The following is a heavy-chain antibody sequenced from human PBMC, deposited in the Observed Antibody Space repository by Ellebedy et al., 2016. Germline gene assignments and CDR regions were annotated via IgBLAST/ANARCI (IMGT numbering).Heavy chain of an antibody. J-gene: IGHJ4*02. Sequence: GGSLRLSCAASGFTVSTNYMKWVRQAPRKGLEWVSAIFSDGNTYYADSVKGRFTISRDNSKNTLYLQMNSLRAEDTAVYYCARGASRWLQLRYYFDYWGQGTLVTVSS. D-gene: IGHD5-24*01. CDR1: GFTVSTNY. V-gene: IGHV3-53*05. CDR2: IFSDGNT. CDR3: ARGASRWLQLRYYFDY.